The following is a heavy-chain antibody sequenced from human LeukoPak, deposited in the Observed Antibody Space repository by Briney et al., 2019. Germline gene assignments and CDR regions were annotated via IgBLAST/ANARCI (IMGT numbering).Heavy chain of an antibody. CDR3: ARGSGRLTPLLSGSGSYQSREIDY. J-gene: IGHJ4*02. Sequence: PSETLSLTCAVYGGSFSGYYWSGIRQPPGKGLEWIGEINHSGSTNYNPSLTSGVTISVDTSKNQFSLKLSSVTAADTAVYYCARGSGRLTPLLSGSGSYQSREIDYWGQGTLVTVSS. CDR1: GGSFSGYY. D-gene: IGHD3-10*01. CDR2: INHSGST. V-gene: IGHV4-34*01.